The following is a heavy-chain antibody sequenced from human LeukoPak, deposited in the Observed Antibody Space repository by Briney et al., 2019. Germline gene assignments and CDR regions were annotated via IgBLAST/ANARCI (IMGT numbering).Heavy chain of an antibody. J-gene: IGHJ6*03. CDR3: ARDGSYSGSYYYYYMDV. CDR1: GFTFSSYA. V-gene: IGHV3-64*01. Sequence: GGSLRLSCAASGFTFSSYAMHWVRQAPGKGLEYVSAISSNGGSTYYANSVKGRFTISRDNSKNTLYLQMGSLRAEDMAVYYCARDGSYSGSYYYYYMDVWGKGTTVTVSS. D-gene: IGHD1-26*01. CDR2: ISSNGGST.